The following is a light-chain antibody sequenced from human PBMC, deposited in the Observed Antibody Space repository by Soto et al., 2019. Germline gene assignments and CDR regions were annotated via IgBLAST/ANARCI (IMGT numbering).Light chain of an antibody. CDR1: QTISRN. CDR3: HQYENWPKT. Sequence: DMVMTQSPPTLSVSQGERATLSCRASQTISRNLAWYQQRPGQAPRLLMFGASTRAPGIPARFSGSGSGTEFTLTISSLQSEDFAVYFCHQYENWPKTFGQGTKVDIK. V-gene: IGKV3-15*01. J-gene: IGKJ1*01. CDR2: GAS.